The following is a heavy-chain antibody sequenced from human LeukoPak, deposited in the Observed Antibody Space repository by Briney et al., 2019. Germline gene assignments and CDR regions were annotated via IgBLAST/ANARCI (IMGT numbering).Heavy chain of an antibody. Sequence: SETLSLTCAVSGGSISSSNWWSWVHQPPGKGLEWIREIYHSGSTNYNPSLKSRVTISVDKSKNQFSLKLSSVTAADTAVYYCARQKTSSGWSGVDYWGQGTLVTVSS. CDR3: ARQKTSSGWSGVDY. D-gene: IGHD6-19*01. CDR2: IYHSGST. J-gene: IGHJ4*02. V-gene: IGHV4-4*02. CDR1: GGSISSSNW.